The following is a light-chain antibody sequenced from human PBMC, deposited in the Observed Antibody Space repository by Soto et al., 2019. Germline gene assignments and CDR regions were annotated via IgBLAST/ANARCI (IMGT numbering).Light chain of an antibody. V-gene: IGKV3-20*01. J-gene: IGKJ5*01. CDR3: QQYISSIT. CDR2: GAS. CDR1: QSVSSR. Sequence: EIVLTQSPGTLSLSPGERATLSCTASQSVSSRLAWYQQKSGQAPRLLISGASSRATGIPDRFSGSVSGTDFTLTITRLEPEDFALYYCQQYISSITFGQGTRLEIK.